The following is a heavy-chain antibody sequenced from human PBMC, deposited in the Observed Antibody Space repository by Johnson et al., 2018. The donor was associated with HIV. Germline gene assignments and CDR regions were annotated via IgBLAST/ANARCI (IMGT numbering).Heavy chain of an antibody. J-gene: IGHJ3*02. CDR2: IYSGGSK. V-gene: IGHV3-NL1*01. CDR3: AKLHCTGSVCNFEILYDAFDN. Sequence: QVQLVESGGGLVQPGGSLRLSCAASGFIFSDSWMHWVRQAPGKGLVWVSVIYSGGSKFYADSVTGRFTISRDNSKNTLYLEMNSLRGADTAVYHCAKLHCTGSVCNFEILYDAFDNWGQGTVDTVSS. CDR1: GFIFSDSW. D-gene: IGHD2-8*02.